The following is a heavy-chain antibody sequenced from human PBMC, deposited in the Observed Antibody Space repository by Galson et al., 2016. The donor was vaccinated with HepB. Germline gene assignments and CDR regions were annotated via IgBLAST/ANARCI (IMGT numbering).Heavy chain of an antibody. Sequence: SLRLSCAVSGSTISGSWMYWVRQAPGKGLEWVANINPDGSGKNYVDSVKGRFTISGDDAKNSLYLQMDSLRAEDTAVYYCARGAFLGGQGTLVTVSS. D-gene: IGHD2/OR15-2a*01. CDR1: GSTISGSW. J-gene: IGHJ4*02. CDR3: ARGAFL. CDR2: INPDGSGK. V-gene: IGHV3-7*01.